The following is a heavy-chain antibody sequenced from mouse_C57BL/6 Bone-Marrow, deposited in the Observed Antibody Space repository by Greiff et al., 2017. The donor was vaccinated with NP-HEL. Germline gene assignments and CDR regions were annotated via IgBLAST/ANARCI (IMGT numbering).Heavy chain of an antibody. D-gene: IGHD1-1*01. CDR2: IYPRSGNT. J-gene: IGHJ3*01. V-gene: IGHV1-81*01. CDR3: ARCGYGSTWFAY. CDR1: GYTFTSYG. Sequence: VQLQESGAELARPGASVKLSCKASGYTFTSYGISWVKQRTGQGLEWIGEIYPRSGNTYYNEKFKGKATLTADKSSSTAYMELLSLTSEDSAVYFCARCGYGSTWFAYWGQGTLVTVSA.